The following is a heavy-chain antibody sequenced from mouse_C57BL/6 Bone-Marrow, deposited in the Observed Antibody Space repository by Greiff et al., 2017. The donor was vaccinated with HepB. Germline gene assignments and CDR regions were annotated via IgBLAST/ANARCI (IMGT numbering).Heavy chain of an antibody. D-gene: IGHD2-5*01. CDR2: IYPGSGST. CDR1: GYTFTSYW. Sequence: VQLQQPGAELVKPGASVKMSCKASGYTFTSYWITWVKQRPGQGLEWIGDIYPGSGSTNYNEKFKSKATLTVDTSSSTAYMQLSSLTSEDSAVYYCARGYYSNYYAMDDWGQGTSVTVSS. CDR3: ARGYYSNYYAMDD. J-gene: IGHJ4*01. V-gene: IGHV1-55*01.